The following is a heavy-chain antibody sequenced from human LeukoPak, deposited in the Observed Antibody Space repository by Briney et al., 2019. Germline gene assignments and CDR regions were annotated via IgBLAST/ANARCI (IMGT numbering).Heavy chain of an antibody. Sequence: GASVKVSCKASGGTFSSYTISWVRQAPGQGLEWMGRIIPILGIANYAQKFQGRVTITADKSTSTAYMELSSLRSEDTAVYYCAREVRYYYDSSGYRGAYWGQGTLVTVSS. D-gene: IGHD3-22*01. CDR3: AREVRYYYDSSGYRGAY. CDR1: GGTFSSYT. J-gene: IGHJ4*02. CDR2: IIPILGIA. V-gene: IGHV1-69*04.